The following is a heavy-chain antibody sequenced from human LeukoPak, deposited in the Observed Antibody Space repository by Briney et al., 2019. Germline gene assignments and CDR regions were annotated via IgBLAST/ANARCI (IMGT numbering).Heavy chain of an antibody. J-gene: IGHJ3*02. V-gene: IGHV4-34*01. D-gene: IGHD6-6*01. CDR3: ASFIEYTSSDAFDI. CDR2: INHSGST. Sequence: SETLSLTCAVYGGSFSGYYWSWIRQPPGKGLEWIGEINHSGSTNYNPSLKSRVTISVDTSKNQFSLKLSSVTAADTAVYYCASFIEYTSSDAFDIWGQGTMVTVSS. CDR1: GGSFSGYY.